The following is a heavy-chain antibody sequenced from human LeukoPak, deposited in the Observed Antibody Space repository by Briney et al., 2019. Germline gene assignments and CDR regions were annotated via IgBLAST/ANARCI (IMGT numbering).Heavy chain of an antibody. V-gene: IGHV4-34*01. CDR3: ARPNSYSGSYNY. CDR1: GGSFSGYY. J-gene: IGHJ4*02. CDR2: INHSGST. Sequence: ASETLSLTCAVYGGSFSGYYWSWIRQPPGKGLEWIGEINHSGSTNYNPSLKSRVTISVDTSKNQFSLKLSSVTAADTAVYYCARPNSYSGSYNYWGQGTLVTVSS. D-gene: IGHD1-26*01.